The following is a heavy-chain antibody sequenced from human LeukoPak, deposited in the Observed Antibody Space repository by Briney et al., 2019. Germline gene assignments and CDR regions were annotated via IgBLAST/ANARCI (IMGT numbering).Heavy chain of an antibody. CDR1: GFTFDNYR. Sequence: GGSLRLSCAASGFTFDNYRMSWVRQAPGKGLDGDSTVNADGGNTYYADSVKGRFTISRDNSKSTLILQMNSLRVEDTALYYCTKRVKYGGTWDHFADWGQGTLVTVSS. V-gene: IGHV3-23*01. D-gene: IGHD1-26*01. CDR3: TKRVKYGGTWDHFAD. J-gene: IGHJ4*02. CDR2: VNADGGNT.